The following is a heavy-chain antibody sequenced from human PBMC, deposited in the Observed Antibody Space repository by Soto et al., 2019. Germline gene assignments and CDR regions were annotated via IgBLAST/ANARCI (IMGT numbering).Heavy chain of an antibody. D-gene: IGHD6-19*01. CDR3: ARIGGWYDIDF. CDR1: GGSVSSGSFH. Sequence: SETLSLTCSVSGGSVSSGSFHWSWIRQPPGKGLQFIGSIFYNGTANYSPSLKNRVSISIDTSQSQFFLQLISVAAADTAVYYCARIGGWYDIDFWGQGSLVTVS. CDR2: IFYNGTA. J-gene: IGHJ4*02. V-gene: IGHV4-61*01.